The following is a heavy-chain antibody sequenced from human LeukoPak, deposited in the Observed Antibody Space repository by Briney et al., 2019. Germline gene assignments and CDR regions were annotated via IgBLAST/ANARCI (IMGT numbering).Heavy chain of an antibody. V-gene: IGHV4-34*01. CDR1: GGSLSYYY. Sequence: SATLSLTCAVYGGSLSYYYWSWIRQPPEKGLEWIGEINRSGSTNYNPSLKSRVSLSVDTSKNQFSLKLTSVTAADTAVYYCARGGFYCGDDCYVDYWGQGTLVTVSS. J-gene: IGHJ4*02. CDR2: INRSGST. CDR3: ARGGFYCGDDCYVDY. D-gene: IGHD2-21*02.